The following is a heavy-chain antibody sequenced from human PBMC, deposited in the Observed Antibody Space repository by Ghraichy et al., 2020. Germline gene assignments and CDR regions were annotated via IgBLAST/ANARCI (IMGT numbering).Heavy chain of an antibody. V-gene: IGHV1-18*01. J-gene: IGHJ6*02. Sequence: ASVKVSCKASGYTFTSYGISWVRQAPGQGLEWMGWISAYNGNTNYAQKLQGRVTMTTDTSTSTAYMELRSLRSDDTAVYYCARDPPYYYYYYGMDVWGQGTTVTVSS. CDR1: GYTFTSYG. CDR3: ARDPPYYYYYYGMDV. CDR2: ISAYNGNT.